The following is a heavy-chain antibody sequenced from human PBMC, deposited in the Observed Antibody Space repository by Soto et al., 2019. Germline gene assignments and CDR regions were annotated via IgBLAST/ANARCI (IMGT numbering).Heavy chain of an antibody. V-gene: IGHV1-2*02. CDR3: ARVGNCPNGVCYAVYYGMDV. J-gene: IGHJ6*02. D-gene: IGHD2-8*01. CDR1: GYTFTGYY. CDR2: INPNSGGT. Sequence: ASVKVSCKASGYTFTGYYMHWVRQAPGQGLEWMGWINPNSGGTNYAQKFQGRVTMTRDTSISTAYMELSSLRSEDTAVYYCARVGNCPNGVCYAVYYGMDVWGQGTTVTVSS.